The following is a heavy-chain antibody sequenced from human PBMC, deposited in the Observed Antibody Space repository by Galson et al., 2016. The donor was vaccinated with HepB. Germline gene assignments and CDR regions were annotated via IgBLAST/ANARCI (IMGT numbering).Heavy chain of an antibody. CDR2: ILFDGRNT. Sequence: SLRLSCAASGLTFSAYAIHWVRQAPGKGLEWVAVILFDGRNTYYGDSVRGRFTISRDNSKNTVYLQMNSLRAEDTALYYCASNLGPAAIMPAFDLWGQGTMVTVSS. CDR3: ASNLGPAAIMPAFDL. CDR1: GLTFSAYA. V-gene: IGHV3-30*03. J-gene: IGHJ3*01. D-gene: IGHD2-2*01.